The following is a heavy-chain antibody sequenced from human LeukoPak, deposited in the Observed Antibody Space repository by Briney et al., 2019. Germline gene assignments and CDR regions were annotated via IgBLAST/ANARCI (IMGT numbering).Heavy chain of an antibody. CDR3: ATGFVGDPPYYYYYYMDV. V-gene: IGHV4-59*01. CDR1: GGSISSYY. CDR2: IYCSGST. D-gene: IGHD3-10*01. Sequence: SETLSLTCTVSGGSISSYYWSWIRQPPGKGLEWIGYIYCSGSTNYNPSLKSRVTISVDTSKNQFSLKLSSVTAADTAVYYCATGFVGDPPYYYYYYMDVWGKGTTVTVSS. J-gene: IGHJ6*03.